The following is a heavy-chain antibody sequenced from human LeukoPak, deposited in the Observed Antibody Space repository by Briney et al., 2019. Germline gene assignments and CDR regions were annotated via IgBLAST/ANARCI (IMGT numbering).Heavy chain of an antibody. D-gene: IGHD6-13*01. V-gene: IGHV4-34*01. J-gene: IGHJ6*03. CDR3: ARESGSSSFYYYYMDV. CDR2: INHSGST. Sequence: SETLSLTCAVYGGSFSGYYWSWIRQPPGKGLEWIGEINHSGSTNYNPSLKSRVTMSVDTSKNQFSLKLSSVTAADTAVYYCARESGSSSFYYYYMDVWGKGTTVTISS. CDR1: GGSFSGYY.